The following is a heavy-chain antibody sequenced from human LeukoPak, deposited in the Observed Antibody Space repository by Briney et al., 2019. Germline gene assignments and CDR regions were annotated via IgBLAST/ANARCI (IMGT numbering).Heavy chain of an antibody. J-gene: IGHJ3*01. CDR3: ARDPGAFDV. CDR2: VSPKNGDA. V-gene: IGHV1-2*02. Sequence: ASVKVSCKASGYTFTDYLIHWVRQAPGQGLEWMGWVSPKNGDARYGQRFQGRVTMTRDTSISAAFMELGTLTSDDTAVYYCARDPGAFDVWGQGTVVTVSS. CDR1: GYTFTDYL.